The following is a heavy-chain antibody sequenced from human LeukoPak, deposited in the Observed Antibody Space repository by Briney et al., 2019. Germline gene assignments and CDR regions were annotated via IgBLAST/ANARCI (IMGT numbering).Heavy chain of an antibody. Sequence: LSLTCAIYSESFSGYFWSWIRQAPGKGLEWVSYISSSGSTIYYADSVKGRFTISRDNAKNSLYLQMNSLRAEDTAVYYCASGIVVLDYMDVWGKGTTVTVSS. CDR1: SESFSGYF. V-gene: IGHV3-11*04. D-gene: IGHD1-26*01. CDR2: ISSSGSTI. CDR3: ASGIVVLDYMDV. J-gene: IGHJ6*03.